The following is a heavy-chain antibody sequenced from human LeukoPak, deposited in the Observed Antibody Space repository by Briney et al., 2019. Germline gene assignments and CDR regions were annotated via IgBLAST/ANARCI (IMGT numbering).Heavy chain of an antibody. D-gene: IGHD2-2*01. Sequence: GGSLRLSCAASGFTVSSTYMSWVRQAPGKGLEWVSVFYSGDTTYYADSVKGRFTISRDNSKNTLYLQMNSLRAEDTAVYYCAKGSRVEPVAYCDYWGQGTLVTVSS. J-gene: IGHJ4*02. CDR2: FYSGDTT. V-gene: IGHV3-66*01. CDR3: AKGSRVEPVAYCDY. CDR1: GFTVSSTY.